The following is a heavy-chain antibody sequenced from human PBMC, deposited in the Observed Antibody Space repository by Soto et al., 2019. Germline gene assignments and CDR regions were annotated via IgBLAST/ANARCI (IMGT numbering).Heavy chain of an antibody. D-gene: IGHD3-10*01. CDR1: GFTFSDYG. CDR3: VQEDRGHGDYAGY. V-gene: IGHV3-23*01. CDR2: ISGSGSDT. Sequence: EVQLLESGGGLVQPGGSLRLSCVVSGFTFSDYGMSWVRQAPGKGLEGVSGISGSGSDTYYAGSVKGRFTISKDNCQNTRSMQMEDLGADDTALYCCVQEDRGHGDYAGYWGQGALVSVSS. J-gene: IGHJ4*02.